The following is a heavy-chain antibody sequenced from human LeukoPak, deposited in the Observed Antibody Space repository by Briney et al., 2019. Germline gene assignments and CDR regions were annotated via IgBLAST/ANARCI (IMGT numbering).Heavy chain of an antibody. Sequence: GGSLRLSCVASGFTFSRYPMSWVRQAPGKGLEWVSSISSGSSYIYYADSVKGRFTISRDNAKNSLYLQMNSLRAEDTAVYYCARGGATFDYWGQGTLVTVSS. CDR3: ARGGATFDY. CDR2: ISSGSSYI. D-gene: IGHD1-26*01. CDR1: GFTFSRYP. V-gene: IGHV3-21*01. J-gene: IGHJ4*02.